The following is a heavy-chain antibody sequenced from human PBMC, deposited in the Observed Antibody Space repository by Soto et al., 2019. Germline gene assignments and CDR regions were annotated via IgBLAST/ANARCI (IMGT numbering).Heavy chain of an antibody. CDR3: ARDRRVLRYFDRNTIDY. CDR1: GYTFTSYG. J-gene: IGHJ4*02. Sequence: ASVKVSCKASGYTFTSYGISWVRQAPGQGLEWMGRISTYNGNTNYPQSLQGRLTLTTDTSTTTAYMELRSLRSDDTAVYYCARDRRVLRYFDRNTIDYWGQGTLVTVSS. CDR2: ISTYNGNT. V-gene: IGHV1-18*01. D-gene: IGHD3-9*01.